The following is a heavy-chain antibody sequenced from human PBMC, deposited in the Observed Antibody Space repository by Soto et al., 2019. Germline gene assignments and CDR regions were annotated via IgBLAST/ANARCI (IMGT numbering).Heavy chain of an antibody. CDR1: GGSISSYY. J-gene: IGHJ6*03. V-gene: IGHV4-59*01. CDR3: ARYPYDILTGSYYYMAV. CDR2: IYYSGST. D-gene: IGHD3-9*01. Sequence: SEILSLTCTVSGGSISSYYWSWIRQPPGKGLEWIGYIYYSGSTNCNPSLKSRVTISVDTSKNQFSLKLSSVTAADTAVYYCARYPYDILTGSYYYMAVWGKGTTVTVSS.